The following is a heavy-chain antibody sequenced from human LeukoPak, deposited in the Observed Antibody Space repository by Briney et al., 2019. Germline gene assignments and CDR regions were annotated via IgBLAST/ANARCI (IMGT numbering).Heavy chain of an antibody. CDR2: ISSSSSTI. CDR1: GFTFSSYS. CDR3: AKGGRYYYLYYYMDV. J-gene: IGHJ6*03. Sequence: GGSLRLSCAASGFTFSSYSMNWVRQAPGKGLEWVSYISSSSSTIYYADSVKGRFTISRDNSKNSLYLQMNSLRAEDTALYYCAKGGRYYYLYYYMDVWGKGTTVTVSS. V-gene: IGHV3-48*04.